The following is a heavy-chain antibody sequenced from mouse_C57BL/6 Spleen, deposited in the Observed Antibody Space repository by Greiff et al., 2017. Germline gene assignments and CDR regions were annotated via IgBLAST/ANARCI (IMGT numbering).Heavy chain of an antibody. J-gene: IGHJ4*01. CDR3: ARWAQANAMDY. D-gene: IGHD3-2*02. Sequence: EVHLQESGPELVKPGASVKISCKASGYSFTGYYMNWVKQSPEKSLEWIGEINPSTGGTTYNQKFKAKATLTVDKSSSTAYMQLKSLTSEDSAVYYCARWAQANAMDYWGQGTSVTVSS. V-gene: IGHV1-42*01. CDR1: GYSFTGYY. CDR2: INPSTGGT.